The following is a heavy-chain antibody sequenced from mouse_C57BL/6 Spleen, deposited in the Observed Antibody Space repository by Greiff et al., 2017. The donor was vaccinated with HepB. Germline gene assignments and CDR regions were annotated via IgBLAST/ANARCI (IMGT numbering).Heavy chain of an antibody. CDR1: GFSLTSYA. J-gene: IGHJ4*01. Sequence: VQGVESGPGLVAPSQSLSITCTVSGFSLTSYAISWVRQPPGKGLEWLGVIWTGGGTNYNSALKSRLSISKDNSKSQVFLKMNSLQTDDTARYYCARNWEITTGYAMDYWGQGTSVTVSS. CDR3: ARNWEITTGYAMDY. D-gene: IGHD1-1*01. V-gene: IGHV2-9-1*01. CDR2: IWTGGGT.